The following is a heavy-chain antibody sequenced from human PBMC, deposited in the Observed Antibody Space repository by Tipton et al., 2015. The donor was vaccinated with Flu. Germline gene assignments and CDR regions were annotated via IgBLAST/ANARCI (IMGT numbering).Heavy chain of an antibody. CDR3: ASHPPPRISVPAPIDN. Sequence: TLSLTCSVSGYFIGSGYYWGWIRQPPGKGLEWIGNIYHTGNTYYNPSLKSRVTISVDRSKNQFSLKVSSVTAADTAVYFCASHPPPRISVPAPIDNWGQGTLVTVSS. V-gene: IGHV4-38-2*01. CDR2: IYHTGNT. J-gene: IGHJ4*02. D-gene: IGHD2-15*01. CDR1: GYFIGSGYY.